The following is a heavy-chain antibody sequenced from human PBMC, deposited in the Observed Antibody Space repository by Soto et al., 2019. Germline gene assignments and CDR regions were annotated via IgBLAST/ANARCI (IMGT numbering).Heavy chain of an antibody. J-gene: IGHJ4*02. V-gene: IGHV3-48*01. CDR3: ARAQGVNWTGNDY. CDR1: GFTFSDYS. D-gene: IGHD1-20*01. Sequence: VQMVESGGNLVQPGGSLRLSCTASGFTFSDYSINWVLQAPGKGLEWVSYISDSLVTTYYADSVKGRFTSARDNAKNSVYLEMNSLRAEDTAVYYCARAQGVNWTGNDYLGQGTLVTVSS. CDR2: ISDSLVTT.